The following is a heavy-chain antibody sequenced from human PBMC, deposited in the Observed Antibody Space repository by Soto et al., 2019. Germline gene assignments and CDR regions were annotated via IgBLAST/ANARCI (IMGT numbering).Heavy chain of an antibody. CDR3: ARDLLNTIFGVVTSPSYYYWDSYYGMDV. CDR2: INPSGGST. J-gene: IGHJ6*02. V-gene: IGHV1-46*01. D-gene: IGHD3-3*01. Sequence: AASVKVSFKASGYTFTSYYMHWVRQAPGQGLEWMGIINPSGGSTSYAQKFQGRVTMTRDTSTSTVYMELSSLRSEDTAVYYCARDLLNTIFGVVTSPSYYYWDSYYGMDVWGQGTTVTVSS. CDR1: GYTFTSYY.